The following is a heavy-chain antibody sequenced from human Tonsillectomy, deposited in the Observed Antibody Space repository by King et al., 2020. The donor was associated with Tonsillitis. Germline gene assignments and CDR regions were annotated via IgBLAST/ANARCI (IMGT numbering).Heavy chain of an antibody. CDR3: ARAEYSWNYVVEQSYYYMDV. CDR2: IIPIFGTA. CDR1: GGTFSTYA. J-gene: IGHJ6*03. Sequence: QLVQSGAEVKKPGSSVKVSCKASGGTFSTYAISWVRQAPGQGLEWMGGIIPIFGTAKYAQKFQGRVTITADESTSTAYMELGSLRSEDTAVYYCARAEYSWNYVVEQSYYYMDVWGKGTTVTVSS. D-gene: IGHD1-7*01. V-gene: IGHV1-69*01.